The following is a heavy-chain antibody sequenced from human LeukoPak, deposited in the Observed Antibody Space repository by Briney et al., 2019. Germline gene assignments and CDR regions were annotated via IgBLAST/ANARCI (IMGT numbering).Heavy chain of an antibody. CDR3: AKAVRITIFGVVISLDY. Sequence: GGSLRLSCAASGFTFSSYSMNWVRQAPGKGLEWVSSISSSSSYIYYADSVKGRFTISRDNAKNSLYLQMNSLRAEDTAVYYCAKAVRITIFGVVISLDYWGQGTLVTVSS. CDR1: GFTFSSYS. CDR2: ISSSSSYI. V-gene: IGHV3-21*01. D-gene: IGHD3-3*01. J-gene: IGHJ4*02.